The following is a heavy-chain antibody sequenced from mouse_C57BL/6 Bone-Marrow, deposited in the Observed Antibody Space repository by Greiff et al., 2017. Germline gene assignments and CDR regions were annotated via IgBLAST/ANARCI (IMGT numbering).Heavy chain of an antibody. V-gene: IGHV1-80*01. D-gene: IGHD3-2*02. CDR3: ARKLRPYYYAMDY. Sequence: QVQLQQSGAELVKPGASVKISCKASGYAFSSYWMNWVKQRPGKGLEWIGQIYPGDGDTNYNGKFKGKDTLTADKSSSTAYMQLSSLTSEDSAVYFCARKLRPYYYAMDYWGQGTSVTVSS. CDR1: GYAFSSYW. J-gene: IGHJ4*01. CDR2: IYPGDGDT.